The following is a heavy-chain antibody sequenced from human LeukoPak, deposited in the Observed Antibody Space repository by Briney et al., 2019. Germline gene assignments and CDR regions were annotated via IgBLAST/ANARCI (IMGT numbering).Heavy chain of an antibody. V-gene: IGHV3-33*01. J-gene: IGHJ4*02. CDR1: GFTFNTYI. CDR3: ASIAAAGTFDY. Sequence: PGRSLRLSCAASGFTFNTYIMHWVRQAPGKGLEWVALIWFGGGSIYYADSVKGRFTISRDDSKNTLYLQMNSLRAEDTAVYYCASIAAAGTFDYWGQGTLVTVSS. CDR2: IWFGGGSI. D-gene: IGHD6-13*01.